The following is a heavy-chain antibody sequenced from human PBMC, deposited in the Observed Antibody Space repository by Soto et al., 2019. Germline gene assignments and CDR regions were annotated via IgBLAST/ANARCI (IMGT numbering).Heavy chain of an antibody. CDR2: IPGNSANT. D-gene: IGHD4-4*01. CDR1: GFAFGSCA. Sequence: GGSLRLSCAASGFAFGSCAMNWVRQAPGKGLEWVSGIPGNSANTYYADSVKGRFTISRDNSNNTLYLQMNSLRAEGTAVYYCASGPHATVVNWFDPWGQGTLVTVSS. V-gene: IGHV3-23*01. CDR3: ASGPHATVVNWFDP. J-gene: IGHJ5*02.